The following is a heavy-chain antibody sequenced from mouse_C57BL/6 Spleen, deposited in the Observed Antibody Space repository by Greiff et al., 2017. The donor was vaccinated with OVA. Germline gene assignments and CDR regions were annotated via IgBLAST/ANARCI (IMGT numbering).Heavy chain of an antibody. CDR1: GYTFTSYW. J-gene: IGHJ3*01. CDR3: AGGSSPWLAY. Sequence: QVQLQQPGAELVMPGASVKLSCKASGYTFTSYWMHWVKQRPGQGLEWIGEIDPSDSYTNSNQKFKGKSTLTVDKSSSTAYMQLSSLTSEDAAVDYGAGGSSPWLAYWGQGTLVTVAA. V-gene: IGHV1-69*01. CDR2: IDPSDSYT. D-gene: IGHD1-1*01.